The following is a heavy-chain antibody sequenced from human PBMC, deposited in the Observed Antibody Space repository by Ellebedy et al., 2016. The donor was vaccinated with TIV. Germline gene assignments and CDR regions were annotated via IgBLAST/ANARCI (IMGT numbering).Heavy chain of an antibody. D-gene: IGHD2-21*01. Sequence: ASVKVSXXASGHTFTTYGIHWVRQAPGQRLEWMGWINTGNGNTKYSQRLQGRVTITRDTSASTAYMELSSLMSEDTAVYYCATRVWQDPMDVWGQGTTVTVSS. CDR1: GHTFTTYG. CDR3: ATRVWQDPMDV. J-gene: IGHJ6*02. CDR2: INTGNGNT. V-gene: IGHV1-3*04.